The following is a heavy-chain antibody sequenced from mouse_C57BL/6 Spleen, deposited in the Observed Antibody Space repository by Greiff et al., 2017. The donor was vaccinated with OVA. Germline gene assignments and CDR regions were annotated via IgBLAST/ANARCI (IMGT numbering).Heavy chain of an antibody. V-gene: IGHV1-80*01. CDR3: ARSAIYYGNPAWFAY. Sequence: QVQLQQSGAELVKPGASVKISCKASGYAFSSYWMNWVKQRPGKGLEWIGQIYPGDGDTNYNGKFKGKATLTADKSSSTAFLQLSSLTSEDSAVYFCARSAIYYGNPAWFAYWGQGTLVTVSA. D-gene: IGHD2-1*01. CDR2: IYPGDGDT. CDR1: GYAFSSYW. J-gene: IGHJ3*01.